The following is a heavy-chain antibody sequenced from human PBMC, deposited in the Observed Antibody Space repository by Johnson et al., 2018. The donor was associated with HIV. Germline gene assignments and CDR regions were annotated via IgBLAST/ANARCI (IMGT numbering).Heavy chain of an antibody. CDR1: EFDVINHY. Sequence: VQLVESGGGVVRPGGSLRLSCGASEFDVINHYMNWVRQVPGKGLEWISLFATGGGTDYADSVKGRSTISRDNAKNTLYLQVNSLRAEDTAVYYCARGFHSAFDIWGQGTMVTVSS. CDR3: ARGFHSAFDI. V-gene: IGHV3-66*01. D-gene: IGHD2/OR15-2a*01. CDR2: FATGGGT. J-gene: IGHJ3*02.